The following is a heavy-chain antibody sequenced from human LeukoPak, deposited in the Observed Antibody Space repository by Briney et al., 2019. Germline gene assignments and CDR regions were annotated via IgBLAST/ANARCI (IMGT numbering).Heavy chain of an antibody. CDR2: INPNSGGT. CDR1: GYTFTGYY. D-gene: IGHD5-18*01. Sequence: GASVKVSCKASGYTFTGYYMHWVRQAPGQGLEWMGWINPNSGGTNYAQKFQGWVTMTRDTSTSTVYMELSSLRSEDTAVYYCARAEPRAQLWLRDGDYWGQGTLATVSS. J-gene: IGHJ4*02. V-gene: IGHV1-2*04. CDR3: ARAEPRAQLWLRDGDY.